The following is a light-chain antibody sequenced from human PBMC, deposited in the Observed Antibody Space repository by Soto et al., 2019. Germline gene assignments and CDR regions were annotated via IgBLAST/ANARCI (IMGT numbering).Light chain of an antibody. V-gene: IGKV3-20*01. CDR3: QEYENSVMYT. CDR2: DVS. CDR1: QSVRSSF. Sequence: EIVLTQSPGTLSLSPGERATLSCRASQSVRSSFFSWHQQKPGQAPRLLIYDVSVRATGIPDRFSGSGSGTDFTLTINRLEPEDFAVYYCQEYENSVMYTFGQGTKLEIK. J-gene: IGKJ2*01.